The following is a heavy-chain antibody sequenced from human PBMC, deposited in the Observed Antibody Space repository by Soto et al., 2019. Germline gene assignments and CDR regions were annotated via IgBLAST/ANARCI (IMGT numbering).Heavy chain of an antibody. J-gene: IGHJ4*02. Sequence: SETLSLTCAVYGGSFSGDYWSWIRQPPGKGLEWIGEINHSGSTNYNPSLKSRVTISVDTSKNQFSLKLSSVTAADTAVYYCARRFGYRSGGSCYSIDYWGQGTLVTVSS. CDR1: GGSFSGDY. CDR3: ARRFGYRSGGSCYSIDY. V-gene: IGHV4-34*01. D-gene: IGHD2-15*01. CDR2: INHSGST.